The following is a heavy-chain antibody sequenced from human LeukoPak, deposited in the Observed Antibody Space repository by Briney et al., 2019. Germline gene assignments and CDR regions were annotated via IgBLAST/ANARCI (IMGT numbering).Heavy chain of an antibody. CDR2: IYHSGSP. CDR3: ARVNINNWHSCDY. D-gene: IGHD1-1*01. J-gene: IGHJ4*02. CDR1: GGSISSNNW. V-gene: IGHV4-4*02. Sequence: SGTLSLTCAVSGGSISSNNWWGWVRQPPGKGLEWIGEIYHSGSPNYNPSLKSRVTISVDKSRKHFSLNLSSVTAADTAVYYCARVNINNWHSCDYWGQGTLVTVSS.